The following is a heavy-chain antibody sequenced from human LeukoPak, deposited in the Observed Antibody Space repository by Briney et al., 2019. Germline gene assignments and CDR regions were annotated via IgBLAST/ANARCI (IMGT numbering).Heavy chain of an antibody. CDR1: GFTFSSHG. V-gene: IGHV3-33*08. CDR2: IWYDGSNK. Sequence: GRSLRLSCAASGFTFSSHGMHWVRQAPGKGLEWVAVIWYDGSNKYYADSVKGRFTISRDNSKNTLYLQMNSLKTEDTAVYYCTTEVAQPDIDYWGQGTLVAVSS. CDR3: TTEVAQPDIDY. D-gene: IGHD5-12*01. J-gene: IGHJ4*02.